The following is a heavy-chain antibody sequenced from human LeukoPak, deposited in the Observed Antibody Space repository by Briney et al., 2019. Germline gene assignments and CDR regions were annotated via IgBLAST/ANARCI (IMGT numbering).Heavy chain of an antibody. V-gene: IGHV3-48*01. CDR3: ARGIDY. J-gene: IGHJ4*02. CDR1: GFTFSDYE. CDR2: IGRSGTTI. Sequence: GGSLRLSCAASGFTFSDYEMNWVRQAPGKGLEWVSYIGRSGTTIHYADSVKGRFTISRDTSKNMVFLQMNSLRVEDTAVYYCARGIDYWGRGTLVTVSS.